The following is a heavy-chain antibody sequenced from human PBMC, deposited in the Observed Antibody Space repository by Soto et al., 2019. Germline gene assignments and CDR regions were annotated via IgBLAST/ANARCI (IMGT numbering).Heavy chain of an antibody. Sequence: SETLSLTCTVSGGSISSGDDYWNWIRQNPRKGLEWIGYIYYSGSTYYNPSLKSRATISVDTSKSQVSLKLRSVTAADTAVYYCARGVWVDSAFDSCGQGTRVTVSS. J-gene: IGHJ4*02. CDR3: ARGVWVDSAFDS. CDR2: IYYSGST. D-gene: IGHD3-16*01. V-gene: IGHV4-31*03. CDR1: GGSISSGDDY.